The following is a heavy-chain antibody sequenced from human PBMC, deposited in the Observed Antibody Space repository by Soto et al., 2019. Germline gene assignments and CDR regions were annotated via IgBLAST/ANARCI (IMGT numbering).Heavy chain of an antibody. CDR2: IIPIFGTA. J-gene: IGHJ6*02. D-gene: IGHD6-13*01. CDR3: ARGAPFYSPDV. CDR1: GGTISSYA. Sequence: SVKVSCQTSGGTISSYAISWVRQAPGQGLEWMGGIIPIFGTANYAQKFQGRVTITADESTSTAYMELSSLRSEDTAVYYCARGAPFYSPDVWGQGTTVTVSS. V-gene: IGHV1-69*13.